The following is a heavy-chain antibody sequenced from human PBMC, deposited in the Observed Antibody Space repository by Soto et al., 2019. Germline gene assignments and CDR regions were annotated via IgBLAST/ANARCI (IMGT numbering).Heavy chain of an antibody. V-gene: IGHV4-59*08. CDR3: ARGPLGYSYDIDMGP. J-gene: IGHJ5*02. D-gene: IGHD5-18*01. CDR1: GGSISSYY. Sequence: SSETLSLTCTVSGGSISSYYWSWIRQPPGKGLEWIGYIYYSGSTNYNPSLKSRVTISVDTSKNQFSLKLSSVTAADTAVYYCARGPLGYSYDIDMGPWGQGTLVTVSS. CDR2: IYYSGST.